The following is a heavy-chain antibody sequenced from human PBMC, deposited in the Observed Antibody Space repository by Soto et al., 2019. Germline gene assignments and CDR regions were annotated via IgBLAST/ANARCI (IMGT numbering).Heavy chain of an antibody. CDR3: ARTSRDGYNYYFDY. CDR2: IIPIFGTA. V-gene: IGHV1-69*01. D-gene: IGHD5-12*01. CDR1: GGTFSSYA. J-gene: IGHJ4*02. Sequence: SVKVSCNASGGTFSSYAISWVRQAPVQGLEWMGGIIPIFGTANYAQKFQGRVTITADESTSTAYMELSSLRSEDTAVYYCARTSRDGYNYYFDYWGQGTLVTVSS.